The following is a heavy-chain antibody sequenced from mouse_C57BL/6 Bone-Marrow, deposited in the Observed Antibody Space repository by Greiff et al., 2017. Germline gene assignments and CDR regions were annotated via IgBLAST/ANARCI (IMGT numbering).Heavy chain of an antibody. D-gene: IGHD1-1*01. CDR2: IYPGDGDT. CDR1: GYAFSSSW. J-gene: IGHJ3*01. Sequence: VQLQESGPELVKPGASVKISCKASGYAFSSSWMNWVKQRPGKGLEWIGRIYPGDGDTNYNGKFKGKATLTADKSSSTAYMQLSSLTSEDSAVYCCARHYGSGPWFAYWGQGTLVTVSA. V-gene: IGHV1-82*01. CDR3: ARHYGSGPWFAY.